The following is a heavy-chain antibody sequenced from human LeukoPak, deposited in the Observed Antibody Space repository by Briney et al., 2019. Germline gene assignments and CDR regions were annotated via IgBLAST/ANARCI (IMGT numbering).Heavy chain of an antibody. V-gene: IGHV4-59*01. D-gene: IGHD3-3*01. CDR2: IYYSGST. CDR3: AREVGDYDFWSGYSSGLYYFDY. J-gene: IGHJ4*02. Sequence: PSETLSLTCTVSGGSISSYYWSWIRQSPGKGLEWIGYIYYSGSTNYNPSLKSRVTISVDTSKNQFSLKLSSVTAADTAVYYCAREVGDYDFWSGYSSGLYYFDYWGQGTLVTVSS. CDR1: GGSISSYY.